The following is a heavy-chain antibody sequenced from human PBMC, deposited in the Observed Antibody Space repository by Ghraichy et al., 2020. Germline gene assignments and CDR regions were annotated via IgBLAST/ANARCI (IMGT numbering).Heavy chain of an antibody. V-gene: IGHV5-51*01. J-gene: IGHJ4*02. D-gene: IGHD2-15*01. CDR3: ARQEADCSGGSCYAGHFDY. Sequence: GGSLRLSCKGSGYSFTSYWIGWVRQMPGKGLEWMGIIYPGDSDTRYSPSFQGQVTISADKSISTAYLQWSSLKASDTAMYYCARQEADCSGGSCYAGHFDYWGQGTLVTVSS. CDR2: IYPGDSDT. CDR1: GYSFTSYW.